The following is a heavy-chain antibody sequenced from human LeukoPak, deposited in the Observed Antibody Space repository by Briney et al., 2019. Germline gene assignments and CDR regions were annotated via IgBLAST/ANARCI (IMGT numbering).Heavy chain of an antibody. CDR3: ARHGIGSWYLGRYFDY. CDR1: GGSIGSSSYC. Sequence: SETLSLTCTVSGGSIGSSSYCWGWLRQPPGKGLEWIGSIYYSGSTYYNPSLKSRVTISVDTSKNQFSLKLSSVTAADTAVYYCARHGIGSWYLGRYFDYWGQGTLVTVSS. V-gene: IGHV4-39*01. D-gene: IGHD6-13*01. J-gene: IGHJ4*02. CDR2: IYYSGST.